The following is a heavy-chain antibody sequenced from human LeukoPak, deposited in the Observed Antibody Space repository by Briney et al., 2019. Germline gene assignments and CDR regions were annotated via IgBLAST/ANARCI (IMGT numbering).Heavy chain of an antibody. Sequence: GGSLRLSCAASGFTFSDYYMSWIRQAPGKGLEGVSYISSSGSTIYYADSVKGRFTISRDNAKNSLYLQMNSLRAEDTAVYYCAKISGSYYDIRGNYFDYWGQGTLVTVSS. V-gene: IGHV3-11*01. D-gene: IGHD1-26*01. J-gene: IGHJ4*02. CDR3: AKISGSYYDIRGNYFDY. CDR1: GFTFSDYY. CDR2: ISSSGSTI.